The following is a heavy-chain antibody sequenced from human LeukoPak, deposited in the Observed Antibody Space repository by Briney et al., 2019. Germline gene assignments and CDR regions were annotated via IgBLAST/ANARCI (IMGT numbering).Heavy chain of an antibody. V-gene: IGHV4-34*01. CDR3: ASGTRLRYFD. J-gene: IGHJ4*02. Sequence: PSETLSLTCAVYGGSFSGYYWSWIRQPPGKGLEWIGEINHSGSTNYNPSLKSRVTISVDTSKNQCSLKLSSVTAADTAVYYCASGTRLRYFDWGQGTLVTVSS. CDR2: INHSGST. CDR1: GGSFSGYY. D-gene: IGHD3-9*01.